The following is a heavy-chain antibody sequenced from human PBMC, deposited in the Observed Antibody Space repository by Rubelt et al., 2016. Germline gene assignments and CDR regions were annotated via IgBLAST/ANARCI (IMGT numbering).Heavy chain of an antibody. V-gene: IGHV3-33*01. CDR2: VRFDGTRT. CDR3: VRDRDVALDFDY. D-gene: IGHD2-15*01. Sequence: QAPGKGLEWVAVVRFDGTRTYYADSVRGRFTMSRDNYKNTLYLQMDNLGAEDTAVYYCVRDRDVALDFDYWGQGTLVAVSS. J-gene: IGHJ4*02.